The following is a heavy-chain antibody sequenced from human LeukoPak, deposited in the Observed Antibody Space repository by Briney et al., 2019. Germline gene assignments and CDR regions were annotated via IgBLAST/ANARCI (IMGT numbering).Heavy chain of an antibody. Sequence: ASVKVSCKASGYTFTNFDINWLGQAPGQGLEWVGWMNPVSGNAGSAQKFQGRVTLTRDTSISTAYMELSSLRSDDTAFYYCARAPMGAAALYWGQGTLVTVSS. J-gene: IGHJ4*02. CDR2: MNPVSGNA. V-gene: IGHV1-8*01. D-gene: IGHD6-13*01. CDR1: GYTFTNFD. CDR3: ARAPMGAAALY.